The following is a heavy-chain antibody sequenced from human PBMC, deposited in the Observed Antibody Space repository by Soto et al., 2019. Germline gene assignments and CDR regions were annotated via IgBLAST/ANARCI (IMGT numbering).Heavy chain of an antibody. CDR1: GGSISSTHS. D-gene: IGHD2-21*01. Sequence: QVQLQESGPRLVRPSETLSLTCAVSGGSISSTHSWSWVRQPPGKGLEWIAEIYHSGSTNYNPSLKSRATISVDKSKNQGSLKLNSVTAADTAVYFCARAVALPGLFYFDFWGQGTLVTVSS. V-gene: IGHV4-4*02. CDR3: ARAVALPGLFYFDF. J-gene: IGHJ4*02. CDR2: IYHSGST.